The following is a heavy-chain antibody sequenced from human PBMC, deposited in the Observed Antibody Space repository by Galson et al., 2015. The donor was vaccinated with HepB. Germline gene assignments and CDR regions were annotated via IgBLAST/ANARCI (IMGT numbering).Heavy chain of an antibody. CDR3: ARPQLTRGYDAFDI. CDR2: INPNSGGT. D-gene: IGHD1-1*01. V-gene: IGHV1-2*02. J-gene: IGHJ3*02. CDR1: GYTFTGYY. Sequence: SVKVPCKASGYTFTGYYMHWVRQAPGQGLEWMGWINPNSGGTNYEQKFQGRVTMTRDTSISTAYMELSRLRSDDTAVYYCARPQLTRGYDAFDIWGQGTMVTVSS.